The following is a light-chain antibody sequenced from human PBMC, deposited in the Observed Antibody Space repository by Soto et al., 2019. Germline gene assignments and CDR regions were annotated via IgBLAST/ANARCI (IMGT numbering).Light chain of an antibody. Sequence: QSVLTQPPSVSGAPGQRVTISCTGSNSNIGAGYDVHWYQQLPGTAPKLLIYGNNNRPSGVPDRFSGSKSGTSASLAITGLQAEDEADYYCQSFDSSLRGVFGGGTKVTVL. CDR2: GNN. V-gene: IGLV1-40*01. CDR3: QSFDSSLRGV. J-gene: IGLJ2*01. CDR1: NSNIGAGYD.